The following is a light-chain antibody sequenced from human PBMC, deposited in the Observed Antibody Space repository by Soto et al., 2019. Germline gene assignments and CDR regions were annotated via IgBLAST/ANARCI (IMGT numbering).Light chain of an antibody. Sequence: EIVMTQSPATLSVFPGERATLSCRASQSVSTNLAWYQQKPGQAPRLLIYGASARATGIPARFSGSGSGTEFTLTISSLQSADFAVYYCHQDNNWPPYTFGQGTKLEIK. CDR2: GAS. V-gene: IGKV3-15*01. J-gene: IGKJ2*01. CDR3: HQDNNWPPYT. CDR1: QSVSTN.